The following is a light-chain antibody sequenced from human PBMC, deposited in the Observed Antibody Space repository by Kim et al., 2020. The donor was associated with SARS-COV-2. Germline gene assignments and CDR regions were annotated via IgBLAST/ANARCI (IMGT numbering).Light chain of an antibody. CDR3: QSYDSSSWV. CDR2: EDN. V-gene: IGLV6-57*01. J-gene: IGLJ3*02. CDR1: SGSIASNY. Sequence: GKTVTISCTRSSGSIASNYVQWYQQRPGSSPTTVIYEDNHRPSGVPDRFSGSIDSSSNSASLTISGLKTEDEADYYCQSYDSSSWVFGGGTKLTVL.